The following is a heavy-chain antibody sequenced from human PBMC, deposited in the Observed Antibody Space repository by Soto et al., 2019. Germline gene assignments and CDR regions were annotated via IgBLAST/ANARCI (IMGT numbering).Heavy chain of an antibody. CDR2: ISGSGNTT. D-gene: IGHD2-15*01. J-gene: IGHJ3*02. V-gene: IGHV3-23*02. Sequence: PGGSLRLSCAASGFTFSNYAMSWVRQAPGKGLEWVSVISGSGNTTHYRDSVRGRFTISRDNLKNTVFLQMNSLRAEDTAIYHCVKNSGVTSYSASGIWGQGTMVTVSS. CDR1: GFTFSNYA. CDR3: VKNSGVTSYSASGI.